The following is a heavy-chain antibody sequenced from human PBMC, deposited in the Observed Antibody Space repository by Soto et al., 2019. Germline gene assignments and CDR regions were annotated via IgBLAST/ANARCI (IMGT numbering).Heavy chain of an antibody. D-gene: IGHD2-15*01. CDR1: GGSFSGYY. Sequence: SETLSLTCAVYGGSFSGYYWSWIRQPPGKGLEWIGEINHSGSTNYNPSLKSRVTISVDTSKNQFSLKLSSVTAADTAVYYCARGSPLPYCSGGSCYQRSFDIWGQGTMVTVSS. CDR3: ARGSPLPYCSGGSCYQRSFDI. CDR2: INHSGST. J-gene: IGHJ3*02. V-gene: IGHV4-34*01.